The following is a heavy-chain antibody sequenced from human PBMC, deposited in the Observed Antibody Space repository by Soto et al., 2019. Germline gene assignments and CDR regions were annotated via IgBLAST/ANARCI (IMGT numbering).Heavy chain of an antibody. Sequence: EVQLVESGGGLVQPGGSLRLSCAASGFTVSTDWMYWVRQAPGKGLEWVSVIRGGGNTFYADSVEGRFTISRDNSKNAVYLQMNSLSAEVTAVYYCVRENYYYGMEVWGQGTTVSVSS. J-gene: IGHJ6*02. CDR2: IRGGGNT. V-gene: IGHV3-66*01. CDR3: VRENYYYGMEV. CDR1: GFTVSTDW.